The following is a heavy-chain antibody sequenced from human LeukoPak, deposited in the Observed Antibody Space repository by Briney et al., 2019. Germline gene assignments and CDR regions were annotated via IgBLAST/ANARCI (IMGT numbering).Heavy chain of an antibody. V-gene: IGHV4-30-2*01. D-gene: IGHD1-26*01. CDR2: IYHSGST. J-gene: IGHJ3*02. CDR3: ARDGHVGAMGGGAFDI. CDR1: GGSISSGGYS. Sequence: SETLSLTCAVSGGSISSGGYSWSWIRQPPGKGLEWIGNIYHSGSTYYNPSLKSRVTISVDRSKNQFSLKLSSVTAADTAVYYCARDGHVGAMGGGAFDIWGQGTMVTVSS.